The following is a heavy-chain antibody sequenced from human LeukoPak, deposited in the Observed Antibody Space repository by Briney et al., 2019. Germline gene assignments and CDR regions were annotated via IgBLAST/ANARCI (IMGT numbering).Heavy chain of an antibody. V-gene: IGHV4-34*01. J-gene: IGHJ4*02. CDR1: GGSFSGYY. CDR3: ARRKVVPAAQDY. D-gene: IGHD2-2*01. CDR2: INHSGST. Sequence: SGTLSLTCAVYGGSFSGYYWSWIRQPPGKGLEWIGEINHSGSTNYNPSLKSRVTISVDTSKNQFSLKLSSVTAADTAVYYCARRKVVPAAQDYWGQGTLVTVSS.